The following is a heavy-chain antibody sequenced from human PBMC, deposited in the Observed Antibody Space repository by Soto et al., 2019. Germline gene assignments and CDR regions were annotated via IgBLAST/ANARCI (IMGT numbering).Heavy chain of an antibody. CDR3: SRVDPRAQSPDY. Sequence: PGGSLRLSCAASGFTFSSYSMSWVRQAPGKGLEWVSSISSSSSYIYYADSVKGRFTISRDNAKNSLYLQMNSLRAEDTAVYYCSRVDPRAQSPDYWGRGTLVTVSS. J-gene: IGHJ4*02. V-gene: IGHV3-21*01. CDR2: ISSSSSYI. D-gene: IGHD1-26*01. CDR1: GFTFSSYS.